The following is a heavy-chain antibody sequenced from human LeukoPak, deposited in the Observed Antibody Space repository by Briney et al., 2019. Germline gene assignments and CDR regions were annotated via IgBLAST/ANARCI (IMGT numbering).Heavy chain of an antibody. CDR3: ARTNYYYDSSGYYLDYFDY. Sequence: ASVKVSCKASGYTFTSYGISWVRQAPGQGLEWIGWISAYNGSTNYAQKLQGRVTMTTDTSTSTAYMELRSLRSDDTAVYYCARTNYYYDSSGYYLDYFDYWGQGTLVTVSS. CDR1: GYTFTSYG. CDR2: ISAYNGST. J-gene: IGHJ4*02. V-gene: IGHV1-18*01. D-gene: IGHD3-22*01.